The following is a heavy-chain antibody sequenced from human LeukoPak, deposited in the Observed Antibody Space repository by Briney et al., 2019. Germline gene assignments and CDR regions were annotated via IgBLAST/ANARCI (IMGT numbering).Heavy chain of an antibody. CDR3: ASDPYGGNHFDY. J-gene: IGHJ4*02. D-gene: IGHD4-23*01. CDR2: ISSSSSYI. V-gene: IGHV3-21*01. Sequence: PGGSLRLSCAASGFTFSSYSMNWVRQAPGKGLEWVSSISSSSSYIYYADSVKGRFTISRDNAKNSLYLQMNSLRAEDTAVYYCASDPYGGNHFDYWGQGTLVTVSS. CDR1: GFTFSSYS.